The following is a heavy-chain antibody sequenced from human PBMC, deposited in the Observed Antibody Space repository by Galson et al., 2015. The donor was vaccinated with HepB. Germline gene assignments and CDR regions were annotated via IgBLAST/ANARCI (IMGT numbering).Heavy chain of an antibody. J-gene: IGHJ4*02. Sequence: SLRLSCAASGFTFSSYAMNWVRQAPGKGLEWVAAVSGSAAGTEYGITTDYADSVKGRLTISRDNSKNTLYLQMNSLRAEDTAVYYCAKVGPSCSSTRCSDYYFDYWGQGTL. CDR3: AKVGPSCSSTRCSDYYFDY. CDR2: VSGSAAGTEYGITT. V-gene: IGHV3-23*01. D-gene: IGHD2-2*01. CDR1: GFTFSSYA.